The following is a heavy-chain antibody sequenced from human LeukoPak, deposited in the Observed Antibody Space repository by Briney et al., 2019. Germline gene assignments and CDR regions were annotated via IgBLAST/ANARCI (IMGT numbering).Heavy chain of an antibody. CDR2: IKNSGST. Sequence: PSQTLYLTCAVYGGSFTGYDWGWIRHHPWKGVEWMGEIKNSGSTHHKPSLKSRVTISVDTYKNQFSLKLSSVTGADPAVYYCARVGNLRWAAFDIWGQGTMVSVSS. D-gene: IGHD2-21*01. CDR3: ARVGNLRWAAFDI. CDR1: GGSFTGYD. J-gene: IGHJ3*02. V-gene: IGHV4-34*01.